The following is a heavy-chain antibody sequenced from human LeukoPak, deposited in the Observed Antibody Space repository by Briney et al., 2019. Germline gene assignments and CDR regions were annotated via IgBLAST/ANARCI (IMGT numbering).Heavy chain of an antibody. CDR1: GGSFSGYY. V-gene: IGHV4-34*01. D-gene: IGHD1-26*01. CDR2: INHSGST. CDR3: ASNAFVRGSYYAFDI. Sequence: SETLSLTCAVYGGSFSGYYWSWIRQPPGKGLEWIGEINHSGSTNYNPSLKSRVTISVDTSKNQFSLKLSSVTAADTAVYYRASNAFVRGSYYAFDIWGQGTMVTVSS. J-gene: IGHJ3*02.